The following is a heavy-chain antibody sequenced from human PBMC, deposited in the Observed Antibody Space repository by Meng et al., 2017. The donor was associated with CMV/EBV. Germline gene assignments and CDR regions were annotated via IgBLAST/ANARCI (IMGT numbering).Heavy chain of an antibody. D-gene: IGHD6-13*01. V-gene: IGHV6-1*01. CDR1: GDSVSSNSAA. CDR2: TYYRSKWYN. CDR3: ARAGGYSSSWYFDY. J-gene: IGHJ4*02. Sequence: LRLSCAISGDSVSSNSAAWNWIRQSPSRGLEWLGRTYYRSKWYNDYAVSVKSRITINPDTSKNQFSLQLNSVTPEDTAVYYCARAGGYSSSWYFDYWGQGTRVTVSS.